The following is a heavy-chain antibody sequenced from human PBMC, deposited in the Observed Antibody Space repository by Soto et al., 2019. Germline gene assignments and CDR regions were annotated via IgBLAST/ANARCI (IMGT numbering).Heavy chain of an antibody. J-gene: IGHJ4*02. CDR2: MNPNSGNT. D-gene: IGHD4-17*01. CDR3: AMTLYGDKGIY. V-gene: IGHV1-8*01. Sequence: ASVKVSCKASGYTFTSYDINWVRQATGQGLEWMGWMNPNSGNTGYAQKIQGRVTMTRNTSISTAYMELSSLRSEDTAAYYCAMTLYGDKGIYWGQGTLVTVSS. CDR1: GYTFTSYD.